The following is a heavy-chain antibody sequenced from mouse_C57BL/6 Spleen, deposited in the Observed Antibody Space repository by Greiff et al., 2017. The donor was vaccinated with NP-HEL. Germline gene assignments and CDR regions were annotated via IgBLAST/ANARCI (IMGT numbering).Heavy chain of an antibody. CDR3: ASSSPTVPAWFAY. CDR1: GFTFTDYY. V-gene: IGHV7-3*01. Sequence: EVKLVESGGGLVQPGGSLSLSCAASGFTFTDYYMSWVRQPPGKALEWLGFIRNKANGYTTEYSASVKGRFTITRDTSQSILYLQMNALRAGDSAAYYVASSSPTVPAWFAYWGQGTLVTVSA. J-gene: IGHJ3*01. CDR2: IRNKANGYTT. D-gene: IGHD1-1*01.